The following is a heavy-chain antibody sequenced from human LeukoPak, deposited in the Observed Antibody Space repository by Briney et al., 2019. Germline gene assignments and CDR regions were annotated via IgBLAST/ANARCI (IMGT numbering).Heavy chain of an antibody. J-gene: IGHJ6*03. CDR2: INTNTGNP. V-gene: IGHV7-4-1*02. CDR3: ARVPNYYYYYYMDV. CDR1: GYTFTSYA. Sequence: GASVKVSCKASGYTFTSYAMNWVRQAPGQGLEWMGWINTNTGNPTYAQGFTGRFVFPLDTSVSTAYLQISSLKAEDTAVYYCARVPNYYYYYYMDVWGKGTTVTVSS.